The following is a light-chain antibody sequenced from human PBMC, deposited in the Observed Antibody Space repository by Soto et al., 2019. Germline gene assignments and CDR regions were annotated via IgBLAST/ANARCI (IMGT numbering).Light chain of an antibody. CDR1: SSDVGCYNY. CDR3: SSYPSSNTLV. V-gene: IGLV2-14*01. CDR2: EVD. Sequence: QSVLAQPASVSGSPGQSTIISCTGTSSDVGCYNYVSWYQQHPGKAPKFLIYEVDNRSSGVSDRFSGSKSGNTASLTISGLQAEDEADYYCSSYPSSNTLVFGTGTTVTVL. J-gene: IGLJ1*01.